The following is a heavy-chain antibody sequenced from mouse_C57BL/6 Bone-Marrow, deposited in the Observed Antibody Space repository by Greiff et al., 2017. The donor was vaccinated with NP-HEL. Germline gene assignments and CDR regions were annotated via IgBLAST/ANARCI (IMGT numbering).Heavy chain of an antibody. J-gene: IGHJ2*01. CDR3: AREGPYVYFDY. Sequence: QVQLQQSGAELVMPGASVKLSCKASGYTFTSYWMHWVKQRPGQGLEWIGEIDPSDSYTNYNQKFKGKSTLTVDKSSSTAYMQLSSLTSADSAVYYCAREGPYVYFDYWGQGTTLTVSS. CDR2: IDPSDSYT. V-gene: IGHV1-69*01. CDR1: GYTFTSYW.